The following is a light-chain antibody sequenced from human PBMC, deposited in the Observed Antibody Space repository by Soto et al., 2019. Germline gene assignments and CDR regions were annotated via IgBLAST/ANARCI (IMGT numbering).Light chain of an antibody. J-gene: IGKJ1*01. CDR1: QSVSSN. Sequence: EIVMTQSPATLSVSPGERATLSCRASQSVSSNLAWYQQKPGQAPRLLIYGASTRATGIPSRFSGSGSGTDFTLTISSLQPEDFATYYCQQFNNYPQTFGQGTKVDI. CDR3: QQFNNYPQT. V-gene: IGKV3-15*01. CDR2: GAS.